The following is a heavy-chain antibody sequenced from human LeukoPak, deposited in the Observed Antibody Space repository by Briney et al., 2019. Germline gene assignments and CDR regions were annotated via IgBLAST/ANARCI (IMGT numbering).Heavy chain of an antibody. D-gene: IGHD5-24*01. Sequence: ASVKVSCKASGYTFTSYGISWVRQAPGQGLEWMGWISAYNGNTNYAQKLQGRVTMTTDTSTSTAYMELRSLRSDDTAVYYCARERGYKSHNWFDPWGQGTLVTVSS. CDR2: ISAYNGNT. CDR3: ARERGYKSHNWFDP. CDR1: GYTFTSYG. J-gene: IGHJ5*02. V-gene: IGHV1-18*01.